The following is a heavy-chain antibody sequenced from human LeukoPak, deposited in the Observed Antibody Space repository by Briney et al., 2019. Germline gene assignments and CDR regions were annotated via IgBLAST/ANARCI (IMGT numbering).Heavy chain of an antibody. Sequence: SETLSLTCTVSGGSISSYYWSWIRQPPGKGLEWIGSIYHSGSTYYNPSLKSRVTISVDTSKNQFSLRLSSVTAADTAVYYCARDLPPEWEPFDYWGQGTLVTVSS. D-gene: IGHD1-26*01. J-gene: IGHJ4*02. V-gene: IGHV4-59*12. CDR2: IYHSGST. CDR1: GGSISSYY. CDR3: ARDLPPEWEPFDY.